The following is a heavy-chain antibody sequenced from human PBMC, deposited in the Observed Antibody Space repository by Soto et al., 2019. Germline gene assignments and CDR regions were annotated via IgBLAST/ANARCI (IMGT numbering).Heavy chain of an antibody. CDR3: ARYDILTGLDAFDI. J-gene: IGHJ3*02. CDR2: IYYSGST. V-gene: IGHV4-39*01. D-gene: IGHD3-9*01. Sequence: SETLSLTCTVSGGSISSSSYYWGWIRQPPGKGLEWIGSIYYSGSTYYNPSLKSRVTISVDTSKNQFSLKLSSVTAADTAVYYCARYDILTGLDAFDIWGQGTMVT. CDR1: GGSISSSSYY.